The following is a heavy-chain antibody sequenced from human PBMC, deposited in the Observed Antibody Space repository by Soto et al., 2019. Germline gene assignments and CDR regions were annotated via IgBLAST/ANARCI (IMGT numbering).Heavy chain of an antibody. CDR2: ISAYNGNT. V-gene: IGHV1-18*04. Sequence: ASVKVSCKASGYTFTSYGISWVRQAPGQGLEWMGWISAYNGNTNYAQKLQGRVTMTTDTSTSTAYMELRSLRSDDTAVYYCARDTAVAGTVFYYYCYGMDVWGQGTTVTVSS. D-gene: IGHD6-19*01. J-gene: IGHJ6*02. CDR3: ARDTAVAGTVFYYYCYGMDV. CDR1: GYTFTSYG.